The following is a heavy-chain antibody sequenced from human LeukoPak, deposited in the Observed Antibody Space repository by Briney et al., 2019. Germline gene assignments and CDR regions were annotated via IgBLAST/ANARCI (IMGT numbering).Heavy chain of an antibody. J-gene: IGHJ3*02. CDR3: AREYIVVVPAAMVHDASDI. Sequence: GGSLRLSCAASGFTFSDYYMSWIRQAPGKGLEWVSYISSSRSTIYYADSVKGRFTISRDNAKNSLYLQMNSLRAEDTAVYYCAREYIVVVPAAMVHDASDIWGQGTMGTVS. V-gene: IGHV3-11*04. D-gene: IGHD2-2*01. CDR1: GFTFSDYY. CDR2: ISSSRSTI.